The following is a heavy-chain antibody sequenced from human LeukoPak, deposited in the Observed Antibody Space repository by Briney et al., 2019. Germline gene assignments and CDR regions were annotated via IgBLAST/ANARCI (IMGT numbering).Heavy chain of an antibody. CDR1: GFTFSSYA. CDR3: VKGDGCCSSTSCQDLDY. Sequence: GGSLRLSCSASGFTFSSYAMHWVRQAPGKGLEYVSAISSNGGSTYYADSVKGRFTISRDNSKNTLYLQMSSLRAEDTAVYYCVKGDGCCSSTSCQDLDYWGQGTLVTVSS. V-gene: IGHV3-64D*06. D-gene: IGHD2-2*03. J-gene: IGHJ4*02. CDR2: ISSNGGST.